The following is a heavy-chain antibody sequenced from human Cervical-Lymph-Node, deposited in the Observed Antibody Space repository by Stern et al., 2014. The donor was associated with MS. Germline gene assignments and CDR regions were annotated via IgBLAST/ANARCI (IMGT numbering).Heavy chain of an antibody. V-gene: IGHV1-8*01. Sequence: VQLLESGAEVRKPGASVKVSCKASGYTFTNYDIHWVRQATGPGREWMGWMNPSSGHTAYAQNFQGRVTMTRDTSISTAYMELSSLRSEDTALYYCARSDYGDWDSWGQGTLVTVSS. CDR1: GYTFTNYD. CDR3: ARSDYGDWDS. J-gene: IGHJ4*02. CDR2: MNPSSGHT. D-gene: IGHD4-17*01.